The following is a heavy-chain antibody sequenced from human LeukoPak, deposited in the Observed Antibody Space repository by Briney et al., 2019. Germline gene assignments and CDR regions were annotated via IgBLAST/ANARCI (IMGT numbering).Heavy chain of an antibody. D-gene: IGHD2-2*01. V-gene: IGHV1-69*02. CDR3: ASPRAFCSSTSCQTANGAFDI. CDR1: GYTFTGYY. J-gene: IGHJ3*02. Sequence: ASVKVSCKASGYTFTGYYMPWVRQAPGQGLEWMGRIIPILGIANYAQKFQGRGTITADKSTSTAYMELSSLRSEDTAVYYCASPRAFCSSTSCQTANGAFDIWGQGTMVTVSS. CDR2: IIPILGIA.